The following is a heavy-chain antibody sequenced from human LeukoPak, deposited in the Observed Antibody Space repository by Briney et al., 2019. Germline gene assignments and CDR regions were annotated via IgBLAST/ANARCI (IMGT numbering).Heavy chain of an antibody. D-gene: IGHD2-2*01. CDR3: AGDRGVPVAKTYYFAF. CDR1: GFTFSSYA. Sequence: GRSLRLSCAASGFTFSSYAMHWVRQAPGKGLEWVAVISYDGSNKYYADSVKGRFTISRDNSKNTLYLQMNSLRAEATAVYYCAGDRGVPVAKTYYFAFGGRGPRVTVTS. CDR2: ISYDGSNK. J-gene: IGHJ4*02. V-gene: IGHV3-30-3*01.